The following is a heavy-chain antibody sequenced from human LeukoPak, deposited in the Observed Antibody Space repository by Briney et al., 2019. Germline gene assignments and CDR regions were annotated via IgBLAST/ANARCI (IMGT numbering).Heavy chain of an antibody. J-gene: IGHJ4*02. CDR3: ASNTVPAAILYFDY. CDR1: GGTFSSYA. V-gene: IGHV1-69*13. CDR2: IIPIFGTA. Sequence: SVKVSCKASGGTFSSYAISWVRQAPGQGLECMGGIIPIFGTANYAQKFQGRVTITADESTSTAYMELSSLRSEDTAVYYCASNTVPAAILYFDYWGQGTLVTVSS. D-gene: IGHD2-2*01.